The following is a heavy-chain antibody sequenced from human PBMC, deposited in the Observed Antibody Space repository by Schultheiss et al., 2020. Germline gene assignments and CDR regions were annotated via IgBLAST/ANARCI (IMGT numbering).Heavy chain of an antibody. D-gene: IGHD3-9*01. CDR2: IYYSGST. Sequence: SETLSLTCTVSGGSISSYYWSWIRQPPGKGLEWIGSIYYSGSTYYNPSLKSRVTISVDTSKNQFSLKLSSVTAADTAVYYCARELYYDILGSYGMDVWGQGTTVTVSS. CDR1: GGSISSYY. CDR3: ARELYYDILGSYGMDV. J-gene: IGHJ6*02. V-gene: IGHV4-59*01.